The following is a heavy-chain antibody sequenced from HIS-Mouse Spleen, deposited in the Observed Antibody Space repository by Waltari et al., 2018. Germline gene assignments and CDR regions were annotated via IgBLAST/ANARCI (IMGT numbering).Heavy chain of an antibody. CDR3: ARGELLWFGELVLNY. CDR2: INHRGST. J-gene: IGHJ4*02. V-gene: IGHV4-34*01. Sequence: QVQLQQWGAGLLKPSETLSLTCAVYGGSFSGYYWSWIRQPPGKGLEWIWEINHRGSTNYNPSLKGQVTISVDTSKNQFSLKLSSVTAADTAVYYCARGELLWFGELVLNYWGQGTLVTVSS. D-gene: IGHD3-10*01. CDR1: GGSFSGYY.